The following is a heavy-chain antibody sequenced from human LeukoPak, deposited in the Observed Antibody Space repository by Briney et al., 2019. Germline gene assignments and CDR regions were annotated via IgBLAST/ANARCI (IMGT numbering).Heavy chain of an antibody. D-gene: IGHD2-2*01. Sequence: SETLSLTCAVSGGSISSGGYSWSWIRQPPGKGLEWIGYIYHSGSTYYNPSLKSRVTISVDTSKNQFSLKLSSVTAADTAVYYCARIVVLSARAPGYCSSTSCHGYWYFDLWGRGTLVTVSS. CDR3: ARIVVLSARAPGYCSSTSCHGYWYFDL. CDR2: IYHSGST. J-gene: IGHJ2*01. V-gene: IGHV4-30-2*01. CDR1: GGSISSGGYS.